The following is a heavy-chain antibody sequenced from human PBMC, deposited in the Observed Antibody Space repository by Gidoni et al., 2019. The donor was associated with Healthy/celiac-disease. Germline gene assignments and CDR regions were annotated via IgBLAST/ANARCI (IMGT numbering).Heavy chain of an antibody. CDR3: ARARGDSYGYGYYYGMDV. Sequence: EVQLVESGGGLVKPGGSLRLSCAASGFTSSSSRMNWVRQAPGKGLEWVSSISSISSYIYYADSVKGRFTIPRYNAKNSLYLQMNSLRAEDTAVYCCARARGDSYGYGYYYGMDVWGQGTTVTVSS. J-gene: IGHJ6*02. CDR2: ISSISSYI. V-gene: IGHV3-21*01. CDR1: GFTSSSSR. D-gene: IGHD5-18*01.